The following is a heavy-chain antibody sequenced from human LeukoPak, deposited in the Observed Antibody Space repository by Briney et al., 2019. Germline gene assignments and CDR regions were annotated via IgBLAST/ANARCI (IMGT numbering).Heavy chain of an antibody. V-gene: IGHV1-69*05. D-gene: IGHD5-18*01. CDR1: GGTFSSYA. J-gene: IGHJ6*03. Sequence: GASVKVSCKASGGTFSSYAISWVRQAPGQGLEWMGAIIPIFGTANYAQKFQGRVTITTDESTSTAYMELSSLRSEDTAVYYCARNRGYSYGSDYYYMDVWGKGTTVTVSS. CDR3: ARNRGYSYGSDYYYMDV. CDR2: IIPIFGTA.